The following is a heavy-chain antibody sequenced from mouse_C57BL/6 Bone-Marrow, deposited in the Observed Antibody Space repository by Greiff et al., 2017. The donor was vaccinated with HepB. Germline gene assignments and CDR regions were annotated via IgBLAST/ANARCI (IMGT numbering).Heavy chain of an antibody. J-gene: IGHJ1*03. D-gene: IGHD1-1*01. Sequence: VQLQQSGAELVRPGTSVKMSCKASGYTFTNYWIGWAKQRPGHGLEWIGDIYPGGGYTNYNEKFKGKSTLTADKSSSTAYMQFSSLTSEDSAIYYCARGYYGIYWYFDVWGTGTTVTVSS. CDR1: GYTFTNYW. V-gene: IGHV1-63*01. CDR2: IYPGGGYT. CDR3: ARGYYGIYWYFDV.